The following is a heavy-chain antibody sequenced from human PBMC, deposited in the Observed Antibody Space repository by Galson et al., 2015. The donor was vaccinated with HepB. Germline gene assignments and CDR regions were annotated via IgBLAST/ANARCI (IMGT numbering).Heavy chain of an antibody. CDR2: INAGNGNT. V-gene: IGHV1-3*01. D-gene: IGHD2-15*01. CDR3: ARSLGYCSGGSCYDFDY. CDR1: GSTFTSYA. Sequence: SVKVSCKASGSTFTSYAMHWVRQAPGQRLEWMGWINAGNGNTKYSQKFQGRVTITRDTSASTAYMELSSLRSEDTAVYYCARSLGYCSGGSCYDFDYWGQGTLVTVSS. J-gene: IGHJ4*02.